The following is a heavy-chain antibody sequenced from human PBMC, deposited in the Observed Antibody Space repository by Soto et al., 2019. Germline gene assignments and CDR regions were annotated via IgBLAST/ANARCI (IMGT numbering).Heavy chain of an antibody. CDR3: AREARGFWLPHLDS. CDR2: INSIGSST. J-gene: IGHJ4*02. V-gene: IGHV3-64*01. CDR1: GFILTDHA. Sequence: GGSLRLSCTASGFILTDHALHWVRQAPGKGLEFVSSINSIGSSTYYTNSVKGRFTIFRDNSKNTLYLQMGSLTIDDMAVYYCAREARGFWLPHLDSGGQGTRVTVSS. D-gene: IGHD5-18*01.